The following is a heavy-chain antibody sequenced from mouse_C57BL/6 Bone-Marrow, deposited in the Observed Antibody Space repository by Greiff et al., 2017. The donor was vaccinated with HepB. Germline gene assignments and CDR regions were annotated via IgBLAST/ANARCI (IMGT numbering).Heavy chain of an antibody. D-gene: IGHD1-1*01. CDR3: TGHYYGSSWYAY. CDR2: IYPGNSDT. CDR1: GYTFTSYW. J-gene: IGHJ3*01. V-gene: IGHV1-5*01. Sequence: GASVKMSCKTSGYTFTSYWMHWVKQRPGQGLEWIGAIYPGNSDTSYNQKFKGKAKLTAVTSASTAYMELSSLTNEDSAVYYCTGHYYGSSWYAYWGQGTLVTVSA.